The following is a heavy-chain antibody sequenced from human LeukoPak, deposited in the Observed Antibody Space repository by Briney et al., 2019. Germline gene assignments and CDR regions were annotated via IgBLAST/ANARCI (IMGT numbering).Heavy chain of an antibody. D-gene: IGHD3-3*01. V-gene: IGHV3-30*19. CDR2: ISYDGSNK. J-gene: IGHJ4*02. CDR3: ARVPVIWSGEGGVFDY. Sequence: GGSLRLSCAASGFTFSSYGMHWVRQAPGKGLEWVAVISYDGSNKYYADSVKGRFTISRDNSKNTLYLQMNSLRAADTAVYYCARVPVIWSGEGGVFDYWGQGTLVTVSS. CDR1: GFTFSSYG.